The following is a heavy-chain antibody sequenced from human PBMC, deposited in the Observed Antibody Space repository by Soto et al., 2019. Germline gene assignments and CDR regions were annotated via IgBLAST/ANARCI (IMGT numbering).Heavy chain of an antibody. D-gene: IGHD3-3*01. CDR3: ARDDDFWSGRPHYYGMDV. CDR1: GFTFSDYY. V-gene: IGHV3-11*01. Sequence: GGSLRLSCAASGFTFSDYYMSWIRQAPGKGLEWVSYISSSGSTIYYADSVKGRFTISRDNAKNSLYLQMNSLRAEDTAVYYCARDDDFWSGRPHYYGMDVWGQGTTVTVSS. CDR2: ISSSGSTI. J-gene: IGHJ6*02.